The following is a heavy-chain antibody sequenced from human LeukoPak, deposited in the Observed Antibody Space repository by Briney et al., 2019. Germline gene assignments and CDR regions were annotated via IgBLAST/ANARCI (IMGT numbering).Heavy chain of an antibody. D-gene: IGHD6-19*01. CDR1: CGSISSYY. Sequence: AETLSLTYTVSCGSISSYYSSWIRQPPGKGLEWLGYIYYSGSTNYNPSLKRRITISVDTSKTQFSLKLSSVTAADTAVYYCARVGRYSRGRYGMDWGQGTLVTVSS. J-gene: IGHJ4*02. CDR3: ARVGRYSRGRYGMD. V-gene: IGHV4-59*01. CDR2: IYYSGST.